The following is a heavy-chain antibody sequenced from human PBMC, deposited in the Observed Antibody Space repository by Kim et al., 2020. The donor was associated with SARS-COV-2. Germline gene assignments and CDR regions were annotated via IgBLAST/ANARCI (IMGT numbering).Heavy chain of an antibody. J-gene: IGHJ3*02. V-gene: IGHV4-4*07. D-gene: IGHD3-3*01. CDR2: IYTSGST. Sequence: SETLSLTCTVSGGSISSYYWSWIRQPAGKGLEWIGRIYTSGSTNYNPSLKSRVTMSVDTSKNQFSLKLSSVTAADTAVYYCARDDSAGYYDFWSGYLASAFDIWGQGTMVTVSS. CDR3: ARDDSAGYYDFWSGYLASAFDI. CDR1: GGSISSYY.